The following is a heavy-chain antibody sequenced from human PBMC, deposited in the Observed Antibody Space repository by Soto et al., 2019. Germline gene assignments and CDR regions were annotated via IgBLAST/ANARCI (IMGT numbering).Heavy chain of an antibody. CDR1: GFSLSTSGVG. CDR3: ARRLGDTNTGGAFDY. J-gene: IGHJ4*02. V-gene: IGHV2-5*01. CDR2: IFWNDDL. Sequence: QITLKESGPTLVKPTQTLTLTCTFSGFSLSTSGVGVGWIRQPPGKALEWLALIFWNDDLRYSPSLKSRLSITKDTSKNQVVLIMTNMDPVDTATYYCARRLGDTNTGGAFDYWGQGTLVTVSS. D-gene: IGHD3-16*01.